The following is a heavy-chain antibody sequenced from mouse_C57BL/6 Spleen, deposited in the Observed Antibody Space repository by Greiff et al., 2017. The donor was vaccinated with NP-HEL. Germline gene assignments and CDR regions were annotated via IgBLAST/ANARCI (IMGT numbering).Heavy chain of an antibody. Sequence: VQLKQSGPELVKPGDSVKISCKASGYSFTGYFMNWVMQSHGKSLEWIGRINPYNGDTFYNQKFKGKATLTVDKSSSTAHMELRSLTSEDSAVYYCASSTVVDPFAYWGQGTLVTVSA. V-gene: IGHV1-20*01. CDR3: ASSTVVDPFAY. CDR1: GYSFTGYF. D-gene: IGHD1-1*01. CDR2: INPYNGDT. J-gene: IGHJ3*01.